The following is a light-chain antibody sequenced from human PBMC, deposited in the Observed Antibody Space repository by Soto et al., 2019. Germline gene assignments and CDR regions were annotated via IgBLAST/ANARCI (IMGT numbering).Light chain of an antibody. CDR1: SSDVGGYNY. Sequence: QSALTQPPSASGSPGQSVTISCTGTSSDVGGYNYVSWYQQHPGKAPKLMIYEVSKLPSGVPDRFSGSESGNTASLTVSGLQAEDEADYYCSSYAGSNNFVFGTGTQLTVL. CDR2: EVS. CDR3: SSYAGSNNFV. V-gene: IGLV2-8*01. J-gene: IGLJ1*01.